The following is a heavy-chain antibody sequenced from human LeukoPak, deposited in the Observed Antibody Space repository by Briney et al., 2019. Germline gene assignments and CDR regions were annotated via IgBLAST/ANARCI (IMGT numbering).Heavy chain of an antibody. V-gene: IGHV4-34*01. CDR3: ARDGWYCSSTSCYPGGWFDP. CDR1: GGSFSGYY. J-gene: IGHJ5*02. Sequence: SETLSLTCAVYGGSFSGYYWSWIRQPPGKGLEWIGEINHSGSTNYNPSLKSRVTISVDTSKNQFSLKLSSVTAADTAVYYCARDGWYCSSTSCYPGGWFDPWGQGTLVTVSS. CDR2: INHSGST. D-gene: IGHD2-2*01.